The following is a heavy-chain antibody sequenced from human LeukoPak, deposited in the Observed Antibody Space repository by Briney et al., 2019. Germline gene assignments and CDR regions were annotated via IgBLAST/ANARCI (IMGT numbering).Heavy chain of an antibody. CDR1: GFTFSTYA. V-gene: IGHV3-23*01. D-gene: IGHD1-14*01. J-gene: IGHJ4*02. CDR2: ISGGGGST. CDR3: AKDGASGNYFDS. Sequence: GGSLRLSCAASGFTFSTYAMSWVRQAPGKGLEWVSAISGGGGSTYYADSVKGRFTISRDNSKNTLYLQMNSLRAEDTALYYCAKDGASGNYFDSGGQGTLVTVSS.